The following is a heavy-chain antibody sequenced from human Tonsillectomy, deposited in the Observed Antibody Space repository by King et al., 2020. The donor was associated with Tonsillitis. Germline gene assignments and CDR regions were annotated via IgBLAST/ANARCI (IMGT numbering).Heavy chain of an antibody. V-gene: IGHV4-39*01. J-gene: IGHJ4*02. CDR3: ARGSRLGIYYFDY. CDR2: IYYSGST. D-gene: IGHD3-22*01. Sequence: QLQESGPGLVKPSETLSLTCTVSGGSISSSSYYWGWIRQPPGKGLEWIGSIYYSGSTYYNPSLKSRVTMSVDTSNNQFSLKLSSVPAADTAVYYCARGSRLGIYYFDYWGQGTLVTVSS. CDR1: GGSISSSSYY.